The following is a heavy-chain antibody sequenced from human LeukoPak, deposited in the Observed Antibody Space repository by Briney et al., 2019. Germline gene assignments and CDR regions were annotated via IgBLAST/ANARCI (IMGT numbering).Heavy chain of an antibody. CDR2: INWNGGST. CDR1: GFTFDDYG. Sequence: GGSLRLSCAASGFTFDDYGMSWVRQAPGKGLEWVSGINWNGGSTGYADSVKGRFTISRDNAKNSLYLQMNSLRAEDTALYYCARDSDGLYSSYYYYYMDVWGKATTVTVSS. CDR3: ARDSDGLYSSYYYYYMDV. D-gene: IGHD3/OR15-3a*01. V-gene: IGHV3-20*04. J-gene: IGHJ6*03.